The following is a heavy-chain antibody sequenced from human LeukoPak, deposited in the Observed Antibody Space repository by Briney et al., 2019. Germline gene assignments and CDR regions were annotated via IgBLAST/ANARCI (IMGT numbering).Heavy chain of an antibody. D-gene: IGHD3-16*01. J-gene: IGHJ6*03. CDR3: ARSLYGRQAGYYYYYMDI. CDR1: GGSISSYY. CDR2: IYYSGST. V-gene: IGHV4-59*01. Sequence: SETLSLTCTVSGGSISSYYWSWIRQPPGKGLEWIGYIYYSGSTNYNPSLKSRVTISVDTSKNQFSLKLSSVTAADTAVYYCARSLYGRQAGYYYYYMDIWGKGTTVTVSS.